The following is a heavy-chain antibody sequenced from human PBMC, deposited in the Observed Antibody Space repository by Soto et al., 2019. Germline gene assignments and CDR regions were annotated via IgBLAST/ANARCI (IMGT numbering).Heavy chain of an antibody. CDR1: GYTFASYA. CDR2: ISAYNGNT. Sequence: QVQLVQSGAEVKKPGASVKVSCKASGYTFASYAISWMRQAPGQGLEWMGWISAYNGNTNYAQKLQGRGTMTTDTSPRNAYLGLGSLGSDGHGLYYCARDPPPPDYWGQGTLVTVSS. CDR3: ARDPPPPDY. V-gene: IGHV1-18*01. J-gene: IGHJ4*02.